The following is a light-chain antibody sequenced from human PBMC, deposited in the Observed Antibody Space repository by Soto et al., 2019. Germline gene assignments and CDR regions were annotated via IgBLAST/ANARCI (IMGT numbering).Light chain of an antibody. J-gene: IGLJ1*01. CDR3: CSYAGSSTFV. CDR1: SSDVGSYNV. V-gene: IGLV2-23*02. CDR2: EVS. Sequence: QSVLTQPASVSGSPGQSITISCTGTSSDVGSYNVVSWYQQHPGKAPKLMIYEVSKRPSGVSNRFSGSKSGNTASLTISGLQAEDAADYYCCSYAGSSTFVFGTGTKLTVL.